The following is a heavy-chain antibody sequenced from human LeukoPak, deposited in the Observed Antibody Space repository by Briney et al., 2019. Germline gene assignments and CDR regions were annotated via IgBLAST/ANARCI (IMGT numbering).Heavy chain of an antibody. Sequence: PSDTLSLTCTVYGRAFRRYYWRWVRQPPGKGLDWIWEMNHRGSTKYNPSLKSRVTISVDTSKNQFSLNLRSATAADTAVYYCARGDILTGYSYWGQGTLVTVSS. CDR2: MNHRGST. CDR1: GRAFRRYY. V-gene: IGHV4-34*01. CDR3: ARGDILTGYSY. J-gene: IGHJ4*02. D-gene: IGHD3-9*01.